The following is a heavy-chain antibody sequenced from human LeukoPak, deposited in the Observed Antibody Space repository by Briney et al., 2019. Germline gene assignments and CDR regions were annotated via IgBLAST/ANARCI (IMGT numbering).Heavy chain of an antibody. CDR2: INHSGST. D-gene: IGHD2-15*01. V-gene: IGHV4-39*07. CDR1: GGSISSGTYY. J-gene: IGHJ4*02. CDR3: ARGSGLDY. Sequence: SETLSLTCTVSGGSISSGTYYWGWIRQPPGKGLEWIGEINHSGSTNYNPSLKSRVTISVDTSKNQFSLKLSSVTAADTAVYYCARGSGLDYWGQGTLVTVSS.